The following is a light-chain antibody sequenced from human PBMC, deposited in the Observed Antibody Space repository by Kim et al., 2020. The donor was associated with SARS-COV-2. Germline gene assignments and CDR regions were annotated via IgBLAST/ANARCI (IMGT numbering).Light chain of an antibody. Sequence: SSLSASVGDRVTITCQASQDISNYLNWYQQKPGKAPKLLIYDASNLETGVPSRFSGSGSGTDFTFTISSLQPEDIATYYCQQSRTFGQGTKVDIK. J-gene: IGKJ1*01. CDR3: QQSRT. CDR2: DAS. V-gene: IGKV1-33*01. CDR1: QDISNY.